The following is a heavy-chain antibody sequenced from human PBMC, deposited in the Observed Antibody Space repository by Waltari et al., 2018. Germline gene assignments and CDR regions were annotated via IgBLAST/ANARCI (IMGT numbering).Heavy chain of an antibody. CDR1: GGSISSFY. Sequence: QVQLQESGPGLVKPSETLSLTCTVSGGSISSFYWSWLRQPAGKGLEWIGRIYTSGSTNYNPSLKSRVTMSVDTSKNQFSLKLSSVTAADTAVYYCARDGRIVGAYYGMDVWGQGTTVTVSS. V-gene: IGHV4-4*07. CDR2: IYTSGST. J-gene: IGHJ6*02. D-gene: IGHD1-26*01. CDR3: ARDGRIVGAYYGMDV.